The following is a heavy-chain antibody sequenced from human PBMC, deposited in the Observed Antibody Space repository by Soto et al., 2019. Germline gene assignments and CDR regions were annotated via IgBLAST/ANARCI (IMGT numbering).Heavy chain of an antibody. J-gene: IGHJ4*02. V-gene: IGHV1-2*02. D-gene: IGHD3-10*01. CDR1: GYPFTTYY. CDR2: IDPRSGGT. Sequence: HVQLVQSGTEVKKPGASVRVSCMVSGYPFTTYYIHWVRQAPGQGLEWMGWIDPRSGGTVYEQKFQGRVTMTRDTSTSTVYMDLSGLTSADTALYYCATDDYGIFPYWGQGSLVTVSS. CDR3: ATDDYGIFPY.